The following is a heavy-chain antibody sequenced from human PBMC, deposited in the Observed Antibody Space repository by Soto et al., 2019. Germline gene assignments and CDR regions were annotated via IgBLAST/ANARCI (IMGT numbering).Heavy chain of an antibody. CDR3: VRTAREGAVAPHWFDR. CDR2: SRNQANGYST. D-gene: IGHD2-21*02. CDR1: GFTLSDHY. J-gene: IGHJ5*02. Sequence: GGSLRLSCSVSGFTLSDHYIDWVRQAPGKGLEWVGRSRNQANGYSTIYAASVKGRFTTSRDDSKNLVYLQMESLRTEDTAVYYCVRTAREGAVAPHWFDRWGQGTQVTVSS. V-gene: IGHV3-72*01.